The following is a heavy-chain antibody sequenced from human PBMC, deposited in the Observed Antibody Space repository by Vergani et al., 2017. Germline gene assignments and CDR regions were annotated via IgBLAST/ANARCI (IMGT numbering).Heavy chain of an antibody. Sequence: QLQLQESGPGLVKPSETLSLPCTVSGGSISSSSYYWGWIRQPPGKGLEWIGSIYYSGSTYYNPSLKSRVTISVDTSKNQFSLKLSSVTAADTAVYYCARHLAGCEGDCYYYYDGMDVWGQGTTVTVSS. CDR2: IYYSGST. D-gene: IGHD2-21*02. J-gene: IGHJ6*02. CDR1: GGSISSSSYY. CDR3: ARHLAGCEGDCYYYYDGMDV. V-gene: IGHV4-39*01.